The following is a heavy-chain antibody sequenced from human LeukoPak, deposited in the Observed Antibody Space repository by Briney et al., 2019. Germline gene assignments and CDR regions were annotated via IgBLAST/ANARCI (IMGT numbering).Heavy chain of an antibody. CDR1: GGSISSYY. D-gene: IGHD6-19*01. J-gene: IGHJ4*02. CDR3: ARTSSSGLVGGYYFDY. V-gene: IGHV4-59*01. Sequence: SETLSLTCTVSGGSISSYYWSWIRQPPGKGLEWIGYIYYSGSTNYNPSLKSRVTISVDTSKNQFSLRLSSVTAADTAVYYCARTSSSGLVGGYYFDYWGQGTLVTVSS. CDR2: IYYSGST.